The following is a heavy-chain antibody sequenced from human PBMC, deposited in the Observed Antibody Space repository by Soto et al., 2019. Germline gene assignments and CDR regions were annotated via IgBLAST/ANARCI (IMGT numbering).Heavy chain of an antibody. CDR2: ISGPGTNT. V-gene: IGHV3-23*01. D-gene: IGHD1-1*01. CDR1: GFTFSSYS. Sequence: EVQLLESGGGLVQPGGTLRLSCAASGFTFSSYSMNWVRQAPGKGLEWVSGISGPGTNTYYADSVRGRFTISRDNSKNTLYLQMNGLRAEDTALFYCVKGRGATNWIKHYFDYWGLGTLVTVSS. CDR3: VKGRGATNWIKHYFDY. J-gene: IGHJ4*02.